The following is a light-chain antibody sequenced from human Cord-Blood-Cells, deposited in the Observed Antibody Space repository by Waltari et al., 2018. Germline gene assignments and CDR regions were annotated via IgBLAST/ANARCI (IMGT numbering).Light chain of an antibody. CDR1: QSISSW. CDR2: KAS. J-gene: IGKJ1*01. Sequence: DIQMTQSPSTLSASVGDRVTITCRASQSISSWLAWYQQKPGKAPKLLIYKASSLESGVPSRVSGSGSGTECTLTISSLQPDDFATYYCQQYNSYWTFVQGTKVEIK. V-gene: IGKV1-5*03. CDR3: QQYNSYWT.